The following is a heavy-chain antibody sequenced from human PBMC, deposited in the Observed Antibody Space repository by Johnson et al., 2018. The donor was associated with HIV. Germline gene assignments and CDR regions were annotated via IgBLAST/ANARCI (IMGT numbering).Heavy chain of an antibody. V-gene: IGHV3-20*04. CDR2: INSDGSST. D-gene: IGHD2-15*01. CDR1: GFTFDDYG. Sequence: VQLVESGGGVVRPGGSLRLSCAASGFTFDDYGMSWVRQAPGKGLEWVSRINSDGSSTSYADSVKGRFTISRDNAKNTLYLQMNSLRAGDTAVYYCAREGYCSGGSCYSNAFDIWGQGTMVTVSS. CDR3: AREGYCSGGSCYSNAFDI. J-gene: IGHJ3*02.